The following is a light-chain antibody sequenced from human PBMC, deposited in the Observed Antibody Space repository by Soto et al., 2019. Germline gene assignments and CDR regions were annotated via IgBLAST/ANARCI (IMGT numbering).Light chain of an antibody. Sequence: EIVMTQSPVTLSVSPGERATVSCRASQSVSSNLAWYQQRPGQAPRLLMYGASNRATGIPARFSGSGSGTDFTLTISSLEPEDFAVYYCQQRSNWPYTFGQGTKLEIK. CDR3: QQRSNWPYT. CDR2: GAS. V-gene: IGKV3-11*01. J-gene: IGKJ2*01. CDR1: QSVSSN.